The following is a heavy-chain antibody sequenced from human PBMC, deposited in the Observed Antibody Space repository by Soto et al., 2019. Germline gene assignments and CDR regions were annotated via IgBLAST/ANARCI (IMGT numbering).Heavy chain of an antibody. CDR3: ARGGELLWFGELSRSDYYGMDV. D-gene: IGHD3-10*01. V-gene: IGHV4-34*01. J-gene: IGHJ6*02. CDR2: INHSGST. Sequence: SETLSLTCAVYGGSFSGYYWSWIRQPPGKGLEWIGEINHSGSTNYNPSHKSRVTISVDTSKNQFSLKLSSLTAADTAVFYCARGGELLWFGELSRSDYYGMDVWGQGTTVT. CDR1: GGSFSGYY.